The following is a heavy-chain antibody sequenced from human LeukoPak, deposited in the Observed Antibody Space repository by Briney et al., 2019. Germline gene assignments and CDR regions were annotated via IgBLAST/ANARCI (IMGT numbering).Heavy chain of an antibody. V-gene: IGHV3-73*01. D-gene: IGHD2-15*01. CDR2: IDKKDKGYATAT. J-gene: IGHJ4*02. CDR1: GFTFSGSA. Sequence: GGSLRLSCAASGFTFSGSAIHWVRQSSGKGLEWVGQIDKKDKGYATATAYAASVKGRFTISRDDSKNTLCLQMNSLKTEDTAVYYCTTDSPVVVAATTFDYWGQGTLVTVSS. CDR3: TTDSPVVVAATTFDY.